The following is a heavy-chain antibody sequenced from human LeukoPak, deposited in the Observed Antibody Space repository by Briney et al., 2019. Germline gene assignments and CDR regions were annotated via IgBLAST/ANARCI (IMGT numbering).Heavy chain of an antibody. Sequence: GGSLRLSCVVSGFRFSDYYMSWIRQTPGKGLELISYISCSGDAIYYTDSVKGRFTISRDNAKNSLYLQLDSLSAEDTAVYYCASLYDSTGFCFDYWGQGALVTVSS. CDR1: GFRFSDYY. CDR2: ISCSGDAI. CDR3: ASLYDSTGFCFDY. D-gene: IGHD3-22*01. J-gene: IGHJ4*02. V-gene: IGHV3-11*01.